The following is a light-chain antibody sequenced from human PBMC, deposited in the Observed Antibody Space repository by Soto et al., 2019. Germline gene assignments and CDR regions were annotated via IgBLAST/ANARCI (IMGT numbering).Light chain of an antibody. CDR3: QQYNNWPFT. Sequence: EIVLTESPGTLSLSPGERATLSCRDSQSVSSSYLAWYQQKPGQAPRLLIYGASSRATGIPARFSGSGSGTDFTLTISSLEPEDFAVYYCQQYNNWPFTFGQGTRLEI. J-gene: IGKJ5*01. CDR2: GAS. V-gene: IGKV3-20*01. CDR1: QSVSSSY.